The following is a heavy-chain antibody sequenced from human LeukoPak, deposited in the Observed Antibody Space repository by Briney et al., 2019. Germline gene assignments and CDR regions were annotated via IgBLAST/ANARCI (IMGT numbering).Heavy chain of an antibody. CDR3: ARDTTVPQAYYYMDV. J-gene: IGHJ6*03. D-gene: IGHD1-1*01. CDR2: IKQDGSEK. Sequence: GGSLRLSCAASGFTFSSYWMSWVRQAPGKGLEWVANIKQDGSEKYYVDSVKGRFTISRDYAKNSLYLQMNSLRAEDTAVYYCARDTTVPQAYYYMDVWGKGTTVTVSS. CDR1: GFTFSSYW. V-gene: IGHV3-7*01.